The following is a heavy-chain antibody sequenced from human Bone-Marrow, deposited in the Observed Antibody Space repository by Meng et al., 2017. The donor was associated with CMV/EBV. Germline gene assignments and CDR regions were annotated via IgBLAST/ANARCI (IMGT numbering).Heavy chain of an antibody. CDR1: GFTFSSYA. D-gene: IGHD6-6*01. Sequence: GGSLRLSCAASGFTFSSYAMHWVRQAPGKGLEWVAVISYDGSNKYYADSVKGRFIISRDNSKNTLYLQMNSLRAEDTAVYYCARDEYSSSSRERYGMDVWGQRTTVTVSS. V-gene: IGHV3-30-3*01. CDR3: ARDEYSSSSRERYGMDV. J-gene: IGHJ6*02. CDR2: ISYDGSNK.